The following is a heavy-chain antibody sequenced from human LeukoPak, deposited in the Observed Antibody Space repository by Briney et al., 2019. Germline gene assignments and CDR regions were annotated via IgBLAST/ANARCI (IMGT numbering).Heavy chain of an antibody. D-gene: IGHD3-22*01. CDR2: ISSSSTI. V-gene: IGHV3-48*01. CDR3: ARDIYDSSGYHPSSVDY. Sequence: GGSLRLSCAASGFTFSSYSMNWVRQAPGKGLEWVSYISSSSTIYYADSVKGRFTISRDNAKNSLYLQMNSLRAEDTAVYYWARDIYDSSGYHPSSVDYWGQGTLVTVSS. CDR1: GFTFSSYS. J-gene: IGHJ4*02.